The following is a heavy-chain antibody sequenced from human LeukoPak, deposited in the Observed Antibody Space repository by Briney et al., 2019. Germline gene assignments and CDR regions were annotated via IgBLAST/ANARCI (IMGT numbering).Heavy chain of an antibody. V-gene: IGHV3-7*01. CDR1: GFTFSSYA. Sequence: GGSLRLSCAASGFTFSSYAMHWVRQAPGKGLEWVANINQNGGEKYYVDSVKGRFTISRDNGKNSLYLQMNSLRAEDTAVYYCARYRHLGYWGQGTLVTVSS. J-gene: IGHJ4*02. CDR3: ARYRHLGY. CDR2: INQNGGEK.